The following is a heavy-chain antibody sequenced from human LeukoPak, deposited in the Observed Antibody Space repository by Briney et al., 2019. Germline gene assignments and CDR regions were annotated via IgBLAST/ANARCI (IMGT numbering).Heavy chain of an antibody. CDR2: ISYAGNNK. CDR3: ARFPRY. CDR1: GFTFSSYA. Sequence: GRSLRLSCAASGFTFSSYAMHWVRQAPGKGLEWVAVISYAGNNKYYADSVKGRFTISRDNSKNTLYLQMNSLRVEDTAVYYCARFPRYWGQGTLVTVSS. V-gene: IGHV3-30*14. J-gene: IGHJ4*02.